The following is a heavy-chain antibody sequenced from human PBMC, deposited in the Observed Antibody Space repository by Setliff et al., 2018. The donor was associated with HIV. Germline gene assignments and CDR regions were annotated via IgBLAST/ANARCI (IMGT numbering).Heavy chain of an antibody. CDR3: AKDPTYYYESSGPYDAFDV. J-gene: IGHJ3*01. D-gene: IGHD3-22*01. Sequence: PSETLSLTCAVSGYSISSGFYWGWIRQPPGKGLEWIGYIYYSGSTNYNPSLKSRVTISVDTSKNQFSLKLRSVTAADTAVYYCAKDPTYYYESSGPYDAFDVWGQGTMVTVSS. CDR1: GYSISSGFY. CDR2: IYYSGST. V-gene: IGHV4-38-2*01.